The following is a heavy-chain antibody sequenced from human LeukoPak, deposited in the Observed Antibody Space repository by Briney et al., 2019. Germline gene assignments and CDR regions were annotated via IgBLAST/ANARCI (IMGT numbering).Heavy chain of an antibody. CDR2: IIPIFGTA. CDR1: GGTFSSYA. J-gene: IGHJ4*02. CDR3: ARDKWFGELPDY. V-gene: IGHV1-69*13. Sequence: SVKVSCKASGGTFSSYAISWVRQAPGQGLEWMGGIIPIFGTANYAQKFQGRVTITADESTSTAYMELSSLRSEDTAVYYCARDKWFGELPDYWGQGTLVTVSS. D-gene: IGHD3-10*01.